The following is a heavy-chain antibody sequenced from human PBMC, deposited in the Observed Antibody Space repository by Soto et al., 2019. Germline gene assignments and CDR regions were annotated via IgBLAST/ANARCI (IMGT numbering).Heavy chain of an antibody. Sequence: EVQLVESGGGLVKPGGSLRLSCAASGFTFSSYSMNWVRKAPGKGLEWVSSISSSSSYIYYADSVKGRFTISRDNAKNSLYLQMNSLRAEDTAVYYCARAYCGGDCFYYYYGMDVWGQGTTVTVSS. CDR1: GFTFSSYS. CDR2: ISSSSSYI. V-gene: IGHV3-21*01. D-gene: IGHD2-21*02. J-gene: IGHJ6*02. CDR3: ARAYCGGDCFYYYYGMDV.